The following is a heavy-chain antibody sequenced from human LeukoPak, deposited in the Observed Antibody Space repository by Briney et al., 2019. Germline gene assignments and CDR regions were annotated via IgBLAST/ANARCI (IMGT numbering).Heavy chain of an antibody. J-gene: IGHJ3*01. V-gene: IGHV3-23*01. CDR1: AFSFSKFA. CDR3: AKDPNGDYIGAFDF. CDR2: ITANGGYT. D-gene: IGHD4-17*01. Sequence: GGSLRLSCAASAFSFSKFALIWVRQAPGKGLEWVSAITANGGYTLYADAVKSRFTVSRDNSKNTLYLQINSLRPEDTAMYYCAKDPNGDYIGAFDFWGQGTMVTVSS.